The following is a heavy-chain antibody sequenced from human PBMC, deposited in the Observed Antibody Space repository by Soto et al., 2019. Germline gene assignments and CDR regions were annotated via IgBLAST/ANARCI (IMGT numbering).Heavy chain of an antibody. Sequence: SETLFLTCAVYGGSFSGYYWSWIRQPPGKGLEWIGEINHSGSTNYNPSLKSRVTISVDTSKNQFSLKLSSVTAADTAVYYCARGRGRSSGNPTYYYYYGMDVWGQGTTVTVSS. CDR1: GGSFSGYY. V-gene: IGHV4-34*01. CDR3: ARGRGRSSGNPTYYYYYGMDV. D-gene: IGHD2-15*01. J-gene: IGHJ6*02. CDR2: INHSGST.